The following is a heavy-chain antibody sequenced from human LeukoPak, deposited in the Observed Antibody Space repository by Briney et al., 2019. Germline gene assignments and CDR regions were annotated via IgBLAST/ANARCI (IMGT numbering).Heavy chain of an antibody. CDR1: GGSFSGYY. D-gene: IGHD1-26*01. Sequence: PSETLSLTCAVYGGSFSGYYWSWIRQPPGKGLEWLGYMYHTGSSNYNLSLKSRVTISVDKSKNQFSLKLTSVPAADTAVHYCVRDQGGSSHRHAFDLWGQGQLVTVSS. V-gene: IGHV4-34*11. J-gene: IGHJ3*01. CDR3: VRDQGGSSHRHAFDL. CDR2: MYHTGSS.